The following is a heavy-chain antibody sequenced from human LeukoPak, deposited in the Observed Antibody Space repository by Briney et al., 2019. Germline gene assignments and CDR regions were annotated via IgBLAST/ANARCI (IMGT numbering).Heavy chain of an antibody. CDR1: GGTFSSYA. CDR3: ARGYSSSWYSPETYYFDY. J-gene: IGHJ4*02. CDR2: IIPIFGTA. D-gene: IGHD6-13*01. V-gene: IGHV1-69*13. Sequence: SVKVSCKASGGTFSSYAISWVRQAPGQGLEWMGGIIPIFGTANYAQKFQGRVTITADESTSTAYMELSSLRSEDTAVYYCARGYSSSWYSPETYYFDYWGQGTLVTVSS.